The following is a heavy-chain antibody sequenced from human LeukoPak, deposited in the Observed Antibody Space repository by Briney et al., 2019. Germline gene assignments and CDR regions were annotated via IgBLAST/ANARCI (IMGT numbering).Heavy chain of an antibody. CDR1: DGSITSSH. D-gene: IGHD4-23*01. V-gene: IGHV4-59*01. J-gene: IGHJ5*02. Sequence: SETLSLTCSVSDGSITSSHWGWIRQPPGKGLEWIAYINYSGGTKYNPSLRSRITISVDTSKNQFSLKLNSVSAADTAVYYCARTVGYTVVTPEDYNWFDPWGQGTLVTVSS. CDR3: ARTVGYTVVTPEDYNWFDP. CDR2: INYSGGT.